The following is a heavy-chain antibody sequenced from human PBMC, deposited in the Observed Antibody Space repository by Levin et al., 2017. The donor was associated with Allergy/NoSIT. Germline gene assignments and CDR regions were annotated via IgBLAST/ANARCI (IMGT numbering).Heavy chain of an antibody. CDR1: GFVFSNHG. V-gene: IGHV3-64D*06. J-gene: IGHJ4*02. D-gene: IGHD3-16*01. CDR3: VRDWGFDY. CDR2: ITNDGGST. Sequence: GGSLRLSCSASGFVFSNHGMRWVRQIPGKGLETLSTITNDGGSTYYADSVKGRFTISRDNSKNTLYLQMSSLRPEDTAVYYCVRDWGFDYWGQGTLVTVSS.